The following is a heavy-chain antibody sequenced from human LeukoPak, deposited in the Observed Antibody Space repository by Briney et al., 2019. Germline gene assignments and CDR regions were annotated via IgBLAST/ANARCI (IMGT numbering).Heavy chain of an antibody. CDR3: AKGVFGSGGDGESFQH. Sequence: PGGSLRLSCAASGFSFSDYAMHWVRQAPGKGLEWVAVISYDESNKYYADSVKGRFTISRDNSKNTLYLQMNSLRAEDTAVYYRAKGVFGSGGDGESFQHWGQGTLIIVSS. V-gene: IGHV3-30*18. D-gene: IGHD2-15*01. J-gene: IGHJ1*01. CDR2: ISYDESNK. CDR1: GFSFSDYA.